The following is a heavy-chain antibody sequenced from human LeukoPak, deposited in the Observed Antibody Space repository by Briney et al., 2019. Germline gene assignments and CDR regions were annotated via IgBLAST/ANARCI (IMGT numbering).Heavy chain of an antibody. V-gene: IGHV3-53*01. CDR3: AREGPGYDILTGLGY. D-gene: IGHD3-9*01. J-gene: IGHJ4*02. CDR1: GFTFSSNY. CDR2: IYSGGST. Sequence: GGSLRLSCAASGFTFSSNYMSWVRQAPGKGLEWVSVIYSGGSTYYSDSVKGRFTISRHNSKNTLYLQMNSLRAEDTAVYYCAREGPGYDILTGLGYWGQGTLVTVSS.